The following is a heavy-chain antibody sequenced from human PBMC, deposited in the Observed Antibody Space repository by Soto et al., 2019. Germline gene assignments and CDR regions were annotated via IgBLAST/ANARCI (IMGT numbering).Heavy chain of an antibody. CDR2: IFNDAGNE. Sequence: QVQLVESGGDVVQPGRSLRLSCAASGFTFKDCAMHWVRQAPGKGLEWVSIIFNDAGNEYYTESVKGRFTISRDNSKNTLYLQMNSLRYEDTAVYYCAKEKGTGRAPNGAYDVWGRGTRVTVSS. CDR3: AKEKGTGRAPNGAYDV. V-gene: IGHV3-33*06. D-gene: IGHD2-8*02. CDR1: GFTFKDCA. J-gene: IGHJ3*01.